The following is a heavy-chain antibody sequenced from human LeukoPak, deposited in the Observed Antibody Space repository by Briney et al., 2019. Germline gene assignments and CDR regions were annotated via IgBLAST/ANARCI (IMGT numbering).Heavy chain of an antibody. CDR3: ASPDYYDSSGYSPGVGY. CDR1: GYSFTSYW. CDR2: IYPGDSDT. J-gene: IGHJ4*02. Sequence: THGESLKISCKGSGYSFTSYWIGWVRQMPGKGLEWMGIIYPGDSDTRYSPSFQGPVTISADKSISTAYLQWSSLKASDTAMYYCASPDYYDSSGYSPGVGYWGQGTLVTVSS. D-gene: IGHD3-22*01. V-gene: IGHV5-51*01.